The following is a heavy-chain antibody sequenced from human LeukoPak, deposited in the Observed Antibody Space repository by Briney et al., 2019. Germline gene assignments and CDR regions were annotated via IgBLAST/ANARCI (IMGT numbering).Heavy chain of an antibody. J-gene: IGHJ3*02. Sequence: GISWNSGSIGYAYSVKGRFTISRDNAKNSLYLQMNSLRAEDTALYYCAKDSNDGGAFDIWGQGTMVTVSS. CDR3: AKDSNDGGAFDI. V-gene: IGHV3-9*01. CDR2: ISWNSGSI. D-gene: IGHD1-1*01.